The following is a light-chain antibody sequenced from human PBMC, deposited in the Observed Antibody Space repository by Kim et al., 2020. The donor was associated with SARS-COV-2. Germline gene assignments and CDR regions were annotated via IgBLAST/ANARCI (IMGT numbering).Light chain of an antibody. CDR1: SRDIGAYNY. V-gene: IGLV2-8*01. CDR3: CSYAGSKNFEV. CDR2: EVS. J-gene: IGLJ3*02. Sequence: QSALTRPPSASGSPGQSVTISCTGTSRDIGAYNYVSWYQQHPGEAPKLIIFEVSKRPSGVPDRFSGSKSGNTASLTVSGLQAEDEADYYCCSYAGSKNFEVFGGGTQLTVL.